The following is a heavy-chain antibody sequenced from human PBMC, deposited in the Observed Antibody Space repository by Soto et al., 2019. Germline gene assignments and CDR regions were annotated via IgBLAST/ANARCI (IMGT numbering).Heavy chain of an antibody. V-gene: IGHV3-23*01. CDR3: AKDYGRGYCSGGSCYQEGYYFDY. Sequence: LRLSCAASGFTFSSYGMHWFLQAPGKGLEWVSAISGSGGSTYYADSVKGRFTISRDNSKNTLYLQMNSLRAEDTAVYYCAKDYGRGYCSGGSCYQEGYYFDYWGQGTLVTVSS. CDR1: GFTFSSYG. CDR2: ISGSGGST. J-gene: IGHJ4*02. D-gene: IGHD2-15*01.